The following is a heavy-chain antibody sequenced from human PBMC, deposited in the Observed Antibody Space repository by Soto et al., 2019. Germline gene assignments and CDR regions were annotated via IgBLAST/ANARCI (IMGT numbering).Heavy chain of an antibody. CDR1: GYSFTTHS. D-gene: IGHD3-3*01. V-gene: IGHV1-3*01. J-gene: IGHJ1*01. Sequence: QVQLVQSGAEVKKPGASVKVSCKASGYSFTTHSMHWVRQAPGQRLEWMGWINAGNGNTKYSQKFQGRVTTTRDTSASTVYMELSSLISEYTAVYYCASSTHYYDSFVSEYFQNWGQGTLVTVSS. CDR3: ASSTHYYDSFVSEYFQN. CDR2: INAGNGNT.